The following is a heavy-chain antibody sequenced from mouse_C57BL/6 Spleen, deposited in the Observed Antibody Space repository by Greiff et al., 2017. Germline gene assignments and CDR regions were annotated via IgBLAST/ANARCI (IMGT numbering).Heavy chain of an antibody. D-gene: IGHD1-1*01. V-gene: IGHV1-80*01. J-gene: IGHJ4*01. CDR2: IYPGDGDT. CDR3: ATITTVVAYYYAMDY. CDR1: GYAFSSYW. Sequence: QVQLQQSGAELVKPGASVKISCKASGYAFSSYWMNWVKQRPGKGLEWIGQIYPGDGDTNYNGKFKGKATLTADKSSSTAYMQLSSLTSEDSAVYFCATITTVVAYYYAMDYWGQGTSVTVSS.